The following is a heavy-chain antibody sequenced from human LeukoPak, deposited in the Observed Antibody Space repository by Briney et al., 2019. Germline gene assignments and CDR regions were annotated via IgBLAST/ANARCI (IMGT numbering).Heavy chain of an antibody. V-gene: IGHV4-4*02. D-gene: IGHD1-26*01. J-gene: IGHJ3*02. CDR3: ARDKREPRYAFDI. CDR1: GDSISSSHW. Sequence: PSETLSLTCAVSGDSISSSHWWSWVRQSPGKGLEWIGEIYHSGNTNYNPSLKSRVTISVDKSKNQFSLKLSSVTAADTAVYHCARDKREPRYAFDIWGQGTMVTVSS. CDR2: IYHSGNT.